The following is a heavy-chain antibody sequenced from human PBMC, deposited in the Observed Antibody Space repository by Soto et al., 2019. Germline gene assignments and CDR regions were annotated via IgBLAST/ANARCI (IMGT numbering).Heavy chain of an antibody. CDR1: GYNFATHW. CDR3: ATPGGFGMDV. J-gene: IGHJ6*02. Sequence: GESLKISCQGSGYNFATHWIGWVRHKAGKGLEWMGIIFPGDAETRYSPSFQGHITISADKSISIAYLRWSSLKASDTGMYYCATPGGFGMDVWGQGTTVTVS. CDR2: IFPGDAET. V-gene: IGHV5-51*01. D-gene: IGHD5-12*01.